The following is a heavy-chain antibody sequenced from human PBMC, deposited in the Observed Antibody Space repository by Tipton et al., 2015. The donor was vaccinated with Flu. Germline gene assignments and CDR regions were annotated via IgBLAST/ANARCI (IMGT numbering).Heavy chain of an antibody. V-gene: IGHV4-34*01. Sequence: TLSLTCAVYGGSFSGYYWSWIRQPPGKGLEWIGEINHSGSTNYNPSLKSRVTISVDTSKNQFSLKLSSVTAADTAVYYCARGGVVVVPAAIHYYYYMDVWGKGTTVTVSS. D-gene: IGHD2-2*01. CDR2: INHSGST. CDR1: GGSFSGYY. CDR3: ARGGVVVVPAAIHYYYYMDV. J-gene: IGHJ6*03.